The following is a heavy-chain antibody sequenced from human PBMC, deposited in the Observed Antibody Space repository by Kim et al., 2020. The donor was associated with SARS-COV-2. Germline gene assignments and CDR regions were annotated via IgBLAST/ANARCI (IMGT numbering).Heavy chain of an antibody. J-gene: IGHJ4*02. D-gene: IGHD3-10*01. V-gene: IGHV1-3*01. Sequence: SQKCQGRVAITRDTSASTAYMELSSLRSEDTAVYYCARVGGRGVGACFDYWGQGTLVTVSS. CDR3: ARVGGRGVGACFDY.